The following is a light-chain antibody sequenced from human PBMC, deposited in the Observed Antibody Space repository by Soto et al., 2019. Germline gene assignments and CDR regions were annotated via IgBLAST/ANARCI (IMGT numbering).Light chain of an antibody. J-gene: IGKJ4*01. CDR2: KAS. CDR1: QSISSW. CDR3: QQYNSYSPT. Sequence: DIQMTQSPSTLSASVGDRVSSTCRASQSISSWLAWYQQKPGKAPKLLIYKASSLESGVPSRFGGSGSGTEFTLTISSLQPDDFATYYCQQYNSYSPTFGGGTKVDTK. V-gene: IGKV1-5*03.